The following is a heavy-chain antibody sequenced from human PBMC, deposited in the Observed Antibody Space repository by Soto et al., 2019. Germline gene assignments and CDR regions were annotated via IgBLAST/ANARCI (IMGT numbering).Heavy chain of an antibody. CDR3: ARDRHSTSSGYFDP. V-gene: IGHV3-30*12. CDR1: GFIFISYG. CDR2: TYSDGSNE. J-gene: IGHJ5*02. Sequence: PGGSLRLSCAASGFIFISYGMHWVRQAPGKGLEWVSVTYSDGSNEYYADSVKGRFTISRDNSKNTLYLHMNSLRVEDTAVYYCARDRHSTSSGYFDPWGQGTLVTVPQ. D-gene: IGHD6-6*01.